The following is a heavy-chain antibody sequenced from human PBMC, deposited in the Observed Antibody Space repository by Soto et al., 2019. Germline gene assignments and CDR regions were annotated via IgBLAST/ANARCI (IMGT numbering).Heavy chain of an antibody. Sequence: QVQLVQSGAEVKKPGASVKVSCKASGHTSTNYAVHWVRQAPGQRLEWMGRIDAGNGNTKYSQKFQGRVTITTDTSASTAYMELSSLRSEDTAVYYCAREGSTHGSTFDYWGQGTLVTVSS. CDR3: AREGSTHGSTFDY. J-gene: IGHJ4*02. D-gene: IGHD3-10*01. CDR1: GHTSTNYA. CDR2: IDAGNGNT. V-gene: IGHV1-3*01.